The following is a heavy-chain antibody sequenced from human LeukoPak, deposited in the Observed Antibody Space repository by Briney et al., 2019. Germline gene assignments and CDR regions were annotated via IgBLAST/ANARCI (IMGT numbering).Heavy chain of an antibody. D-gene: IGHD6-13*01. Sequence: GGSLRLSCAASGFTFSDYYMSWIRQAPGKGLEWVSYISSSGSTIYYADSVKGRFTISRDNAKNSLYLQMNSPRAEDTAVYYCAREDLAAAGPHNWFDPWGQGTLVTVSS. V-gene: IGHV3-11*04. CDR3: AREDLAAAGPHNWFDP. CDR2: ISSSGSTI. CDR1: GFTFSDYY. J-gene: IGHJ5*02.